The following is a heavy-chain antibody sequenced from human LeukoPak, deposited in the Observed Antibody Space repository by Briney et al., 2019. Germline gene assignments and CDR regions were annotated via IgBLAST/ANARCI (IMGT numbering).Heavy chain of an antibody. J-gene: IGHJ4*02. CDR3: ARDGLYSYGYSYFDY. CDR1: GGSISSYH. Sequence: SETLSLTCTVSGGSISSYHWSWIRQPAGKGLEWIGRIYTSGSTNYNPPLKSRVTMSVDTSKNQFSLKLSSVTAADTAVYYCARDGLYSYGYSYFDYWGQGTLVTVSS. V-gene: IGHV4-4*07. CDR2: IYTSGST. D-gene: IGHD5-18*01.